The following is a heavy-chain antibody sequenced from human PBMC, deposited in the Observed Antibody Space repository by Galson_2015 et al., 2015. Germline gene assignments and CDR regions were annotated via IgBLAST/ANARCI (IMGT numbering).Heavy chain of an antibody. V-gene: IGHV3-30*01. J-gene: IGHJ3*02. CDR1: GFPFSSYA. CDR3: ARGGYCSSSSCYASASDI. D-gene: IGHD2-2*01. Sequence: SLRLSCAASGFPFSSYAMHWVRQAPGKGLEWVAVISYDGSNKYYADSVKGRFTISRDNSENTLYLQMNSLRDEDTAVYYCARGGYCSSSSCYASASDIWGQGTMVTVSS. CDR2: ISYDGSNK.